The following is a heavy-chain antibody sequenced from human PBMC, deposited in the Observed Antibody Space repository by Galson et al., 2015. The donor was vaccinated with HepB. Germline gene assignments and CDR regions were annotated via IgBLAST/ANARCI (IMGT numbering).Heavy chain of an antibody. V-gene: IGHV1-18*01. CDR2: ISAYNGNT. D-gene: IGHD6-13*01. CDR3: ARGLAAAAKGPRLASYYYYMDV. Sequence: SVKVSCKASGYTFTSYGIIWVRQGPGQGLDWMGWISAYNGNTNYAQKLQGRVTMTTDTSTSKDYMELRSLRYDDTAVHYCARGLAAAAKGPRLASYYYYMDVWGKGTTVTVSS. J-gene: IGHJ6*03. CDR1: GYTFTSYG.